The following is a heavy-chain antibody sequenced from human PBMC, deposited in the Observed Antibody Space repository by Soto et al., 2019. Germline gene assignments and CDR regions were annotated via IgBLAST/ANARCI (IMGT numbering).Heavy chain of an antibody. V-gene: IGHV3-66*01. J-gene: IGHJ6*03. Sequence: GGSLRLSCAASGFTVSSNYMSWVRQAPGKGLEWVSVIYSGGSTYYADSVKGRFTISRDNSKNTLYLQMNSLRAEDTAVYYCARDLYGFWSGSYPPLDYYYYMDVWGKGTTVTVSS. CDR2: IYSGGST. CDR3: ARDLYGFWSGSYPPLDYYYYMDV. D-gene: IGHD3-3*01. CDR1: GFTVSSNY.